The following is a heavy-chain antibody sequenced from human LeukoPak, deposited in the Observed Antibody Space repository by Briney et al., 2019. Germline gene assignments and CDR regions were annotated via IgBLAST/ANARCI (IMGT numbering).Heavy chain of an antibody. V-gene: IGHV1-18*01. J-gene: IGHJ6*02. CDR1: GYTFTSYG. Sequence: GASVKVSCKASGYTFTSYGISWVRQAPGQGLEWMGWISAYNGNTNYAQKLQGRVTMTTDTSTSTAYMELRSLRSDDTAVYYCARDFYYGSGSYYNLLYYYYGMDVWGQGTTVTVSS. D-gene: IGHD3-10*01. CDR3: ARDFYYGSGSYYNLLYYYYGMDV. CDR2: ISAYNGNT.